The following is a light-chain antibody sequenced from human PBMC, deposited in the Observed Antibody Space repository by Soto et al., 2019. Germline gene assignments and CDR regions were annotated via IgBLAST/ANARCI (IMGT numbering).Light chain of an antibody. Sequence: QSALTQPPSASGSPGQSVTISCTGTSGDVGGYEFVSWYQQHPGKAPKFMIYEVNKRPSGVPDRFSGSKSGNTAFLTVSGLQADDEADYYCASYAGGNNFYVFATGTKLTVL. CDR1: SGDVGGYEF. CDR3: ASYAGGNNFYV. CDR2: EVN. J-gene: IGLJ1*01. V-gene: IGLV2-8*01.